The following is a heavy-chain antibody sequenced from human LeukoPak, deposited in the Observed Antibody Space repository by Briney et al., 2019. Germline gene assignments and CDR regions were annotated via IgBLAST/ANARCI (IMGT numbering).Heavy chain of an antibody. D-gene: IGHD4-17*01. Sequence: GASVKVSCKASGYTFTSYDINWVRQATGQGLEWMGWMNPNSGNAGYAQKFQGRVTMTRNTSVSTAYMELSSLRSEDTAVYYCARGNDYGDQTLDYWGQGTLVTVSS. CDR3: ARGNDYGDQTLDY. V-gene: IGHV1-8*01. CDR2: MNPNSGNA. J-gene: IGHJ4*02. CDR1: GYTFTSYD.